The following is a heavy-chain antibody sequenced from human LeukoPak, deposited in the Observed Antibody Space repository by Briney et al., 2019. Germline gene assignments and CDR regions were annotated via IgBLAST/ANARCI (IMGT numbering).Heavy chain of an antibody. V-gene: IGHV4-4*07. D-gene: IGHD4-17*01. J-gene: IGHJ4*02. CDR2: IYTSGST. Sequence: ASETLSLTCAVYGGSFSGYYWSWIRQPAGKGLEWIGRIYTSGSTNYNPSLKSRVTMSIDTSKNQFSLKLNSVTAADTAVYYCAREYGDFDYWGQGTLVTVSS. CDR1: GGSFSGYY. CDR3: AREYGDFDY.